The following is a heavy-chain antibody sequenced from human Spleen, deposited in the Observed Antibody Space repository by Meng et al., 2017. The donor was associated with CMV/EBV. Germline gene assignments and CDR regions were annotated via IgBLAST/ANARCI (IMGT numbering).Heavy chain of an antibody. V-gene: IGHV4-4*01. CDR1: GGSISSSNW. CDR2: IYHSGST. Sequence: VSGGSISSSNWWSWVRQPPGKGLEWIGEIYHSGSTNYNPSLKSRVTISVDKSKNQFSLKLSSVTAADTAVYFCARDLLTGGLRHFDDWGQGILVTVSS. J-gene: IGHJ4*02. D-gene: IGHD3-10*01. CDR3: ARDLLTGGLRHFDD.